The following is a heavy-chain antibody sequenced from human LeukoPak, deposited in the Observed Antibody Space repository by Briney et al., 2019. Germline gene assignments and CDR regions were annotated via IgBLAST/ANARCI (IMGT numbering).Heavy chain of an antibody. V-gene: IGHV3-7*01. CDR3: ARAPTIVVGPT. J-gene: IGHJ5*02. D-gene: IGHD2-2*01. CDR1: GFTFSDYW. Sequence: GGSLRLSCAASGFTFSDYWTNWVRQAPGKGLEWVANINQDGSAKYYVDSVKGRFTFSRDNAMNSLFLRMNSLRAEDTAVYYCARAPTIVVGPTWGQGTLVTVSS. CDR2: INQDGSAK.